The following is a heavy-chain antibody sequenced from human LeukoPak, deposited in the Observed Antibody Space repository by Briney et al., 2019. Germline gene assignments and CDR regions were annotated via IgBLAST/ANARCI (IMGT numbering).Heavy chain of an antibody. CDR2: IYYSGST. CDR1: GGSVNGYF. CDR3: ARLYSYDCSGGSCYGNYYYYYMDV. V-gene: IGHV4-59*02. J-gene: IGHJ6*03. Sequence: SETLSLTCSVSGGSVNGYFWSWIRQPPGQRLECLGYIYYSGSTDYNPSLKGRVTMSVDTSKNQFSLKLNSVTAADTAVYYCARLYSYDCSGGSCYGNYYYYYMDVWGKGTTVTVSS. D-gene: IGHD2-15*01.